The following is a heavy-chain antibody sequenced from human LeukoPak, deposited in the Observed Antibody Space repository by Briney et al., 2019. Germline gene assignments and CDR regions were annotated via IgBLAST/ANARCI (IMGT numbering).Heavy chain of an antibody. J-gene: IGHJ5*02. CDR3: ARQLVTIFGVVMGFDP. Sequence: GESLKISCKGSGYSFTSYWIGWVRQMPGKGLEWMGIIYPGDSDTRYSPSFQGQVTISADKSISTAYLQWSSLKASDTAMYYCARQLVTIFGVVMGFDPWGQGTLVTVSS. CDR2: IYPGDSDT. CDR1: GYSFTSYW. V-gene: IGHV5-51*01. D-gene: IGHD3-3*01.